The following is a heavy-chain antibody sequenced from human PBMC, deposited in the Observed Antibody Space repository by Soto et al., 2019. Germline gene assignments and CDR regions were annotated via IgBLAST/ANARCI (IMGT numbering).Heavy chain of an antibody. Sequence: SSDPLSHICASYHGSSSPYYRTCLRQSPGEGLEWIGEINHSGSTNYNPSLKSRVTMSVDASKNQFSLKLNSVTAADTAVYYCARDSTRRGACDIWGQGTTVTVSS. CDR3: ARDSTRRGACDI. V-gene: IGHV4-34*01. CDR1: HGSSSPYY. D-gene: IGHD4-4*01. J-gene: IGHJ3*02. CDR2: INHSGST.